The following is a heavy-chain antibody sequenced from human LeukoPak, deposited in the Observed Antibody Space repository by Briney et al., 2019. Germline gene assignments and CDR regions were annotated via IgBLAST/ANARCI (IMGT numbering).Heavy chain of an antibody. Sequence: GGSLRLSCVASGFTFSSYVMTWVRQAPGKGLEWVSSIRTSVGSTFYADSVKGRFTISRDNSKNTLYLQLSSLRAEDTAVYYCAKMNPPRGGRSGWYETNDYWGQGTLVTVSS. CDR2: IRTSVGST. J-gene: IGHJ4*02. CDR3: AKMNPPRGGRSGWYETNDY. CDR1: GFTFSSYV. D-gene: IGHD6-19*01. V-gene: IGHV3-23*01.